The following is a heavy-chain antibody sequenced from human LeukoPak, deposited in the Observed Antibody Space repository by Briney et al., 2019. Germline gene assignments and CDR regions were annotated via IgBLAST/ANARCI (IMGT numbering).Heavy chain of an antibody. CDR3: TTDGSGPDYYYAMDV. CDR1: GFTFNNAW. J-gene: IGHJ6*02. CDR2: IKSEIDGGAT. D-gene: IGHD3-3*01. V-gene: IGHV3-15*01. Sequence: GGSLRLSRAASGFTFNNAWMSWVRQAPGKGLEWIGRIKSEIDGGATDYAAPVKGRFSISRDDSKNTFYVEMNSLKIEDTAVYYCTTDGSGPDYYYAMDVWGQGTTVTVSS.